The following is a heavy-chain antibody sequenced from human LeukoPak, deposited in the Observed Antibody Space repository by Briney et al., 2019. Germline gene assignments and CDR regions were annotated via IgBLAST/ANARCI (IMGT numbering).Heavy chain of an antibody. CDR2: INTNTGNP. J-gene: IGHJ4*02. Sequence: ASVKVSCKASGYTFTSYAMNWVRQAPGQGLEWMGWINTNTGNPTYAQGFTGRFVFSLDTSVSTAYLQISSLKAEDTAVYYCARARVPRNVLRYFDWLSEFDYWGQGTLVTVSS. D-gene: IGHD3-9*01. CDR1: GYTFTSYA. V-gene: IGHV7-4-1*02. CDR3: ARARVPRNVLRYFDWLSEFDY.